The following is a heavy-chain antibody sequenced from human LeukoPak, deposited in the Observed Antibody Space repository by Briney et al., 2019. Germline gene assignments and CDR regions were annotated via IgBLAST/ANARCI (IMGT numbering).Heavy chain of an antibody. J-gene: IGHJ4*02. D-gene: IGHD5-18*01. CDR2: TNGDGSDT. CDR1: GFTFSSYA. CDR3: VRDGEYSHGIDFDY. V-gene: IGHV3-74*01. Sequence: AGGSLRLSCAASGFTFSSYAMSWVRQAPGKGLVWVSRTNGDGSDTSYADSVKGRFTISRDSATNTLYLQMNSLRAEDTAIYYCVRDGEYSHGIDFDYWGQGTLVTVSP.